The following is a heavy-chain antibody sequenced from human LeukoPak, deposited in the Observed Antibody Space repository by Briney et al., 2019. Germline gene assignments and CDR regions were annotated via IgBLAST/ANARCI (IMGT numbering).Heavy chain of an antibody. CDR3: ARPTWTNYMDV. J-gene: IGHJ6*03. Sequence: TGGSLRLSCAASGFTFSKYNMNWVRQAPGKGLEWVSYISRSGSTIFYADSVKGRFTISRDNAKNSVSLQMNSLRAEDTAVYFCARPTWTNYMDVWGKGTAVTISS. CDR2: ISRSGSTI. D-gene: IGHD3/OR15-3a*01. CDR1: GFTFSKYN. V-gene: IGHV3-48*03.